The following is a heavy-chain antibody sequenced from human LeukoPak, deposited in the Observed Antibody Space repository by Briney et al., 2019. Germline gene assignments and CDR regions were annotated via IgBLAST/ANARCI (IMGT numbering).Heavy chain of an antibody. CDR2: IIPIFGTA. J-gene: IGHJ4*02. CDR1: GGTSSSYA. CDR3: ARDPEVGYCSGGSCYGQGY. V-gene: IGHV1-69*05. Sequence: ASVKVSCKASGGTSSSYAISWVRQAPGQGLEWMGRIIPIFGTANYAQKFQGRVTITTDESTSTAYMELSSLRSEDTAVYYCARDPEVGYCSGGSCYGQGYWGQGTLVTVSS. D-gene: IGHD2-15*01.